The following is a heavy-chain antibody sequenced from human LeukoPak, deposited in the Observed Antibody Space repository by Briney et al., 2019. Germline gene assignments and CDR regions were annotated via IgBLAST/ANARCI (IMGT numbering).Heavy chain of an antibody. J-gene: IGHJ4*02. CDR2: IYPNSGGT. Sequence: ASVKVSCMASGYTFTDYYMHWVRQAPGQGLEWMGWIYPNSGGTNYAQNFQGRVTMTRDTSISTAYMGLSRLRSDDTAVYFCARGRSDYYLDSWGQGTLVTVSS. CDR1: GYTFTDYY. D-gene: IGHD3-10*01. V-gene: IGHV1-2*02. CDR3: ARGRSDYYLDS.